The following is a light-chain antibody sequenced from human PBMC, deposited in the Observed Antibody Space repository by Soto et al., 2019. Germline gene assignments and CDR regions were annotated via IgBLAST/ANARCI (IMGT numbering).Light chain of an antibody. CDR3: CSYAGTSYV. J-gene: IGLJ1*01. CDR2: DVT. V-gene: IGLV2-11*01. CDR1: SSDVGGYNY. Sequence: QSALTQPASVSGSPGQSITISCTGTSSDVGGYNYVSWYQQHPGKAPKFMIYDVTKRPSGVPDRFSGSKSGNTASLTISGLQAEDEADYYCCSYAGTSYVFGTGTKVTVL.